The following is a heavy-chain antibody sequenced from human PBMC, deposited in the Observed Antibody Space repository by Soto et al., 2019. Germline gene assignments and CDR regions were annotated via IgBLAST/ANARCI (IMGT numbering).Heavy chain of an antibody. Sequence: QVQLQESGPGLVKPSQTLSLTCTVSGGSISSGGYYWSWIRQQPGKGLEWIGYIYYSGSTYYNPSLKSRVTISVDTSKNQFSLKLSSVPAADTAVYYCARATSGYYSATFDYWGQGTLVTVSS. D-gene: IGHD3-22*01. CDR3: ARATSGYYSATFDY. J-gene: IGHJ4*02. CDR1: GGSISSGGYY. CDR2: IYYSGST. V-gene: IGHV4-31*03.